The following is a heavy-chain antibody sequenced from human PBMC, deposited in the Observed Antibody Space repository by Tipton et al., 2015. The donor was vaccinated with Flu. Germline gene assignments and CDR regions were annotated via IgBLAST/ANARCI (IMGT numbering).Heavy chain of an antibody. CDR1: DSSIGSSYY. J-gene: IGHJ5*01. D-gene: IGHD4-11*01. Sequence: TLSLTCSVSDSSIGSSYYWAWVRQPPGKGLEWIGNIHQSGSPYYNSFPRSRVTLSVDSSKNQFPVRLASVTAADTAVYYCARRDVSNYVSDSKNWFDSWGQGTLVTVSS. CDR2: IHQSGSP. CDR3: ARRDVSNYVSDSKNWFDS. V-gene: IGHV4-38-2*01.